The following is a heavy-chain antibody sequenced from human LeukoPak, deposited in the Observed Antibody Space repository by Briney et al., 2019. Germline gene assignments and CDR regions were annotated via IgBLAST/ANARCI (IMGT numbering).Heavy chain of an antibody. Sequence: GGSLRLSCAASGFTVSSDYMSWVRQAPGKGLEWVSVIYTGGSTYYADSVKGRFTISRDNSKNTLYLQLNSLRAEDSAMYYCARLYCGGGSCYAAYWGQGTLVTVSS. CDR1: GFTVSSDY. CDR2: IYTGGST. V-gene: IGHV3-53*01. J-gene: IGHJ4*02. CDR3: ARLYCGGGSCYAAY. D-gene: IGHD2-15*01.